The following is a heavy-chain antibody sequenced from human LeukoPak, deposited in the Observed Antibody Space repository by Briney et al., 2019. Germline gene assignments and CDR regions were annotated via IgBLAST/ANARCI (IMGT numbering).Heavy chain of an antibody. Sequence: ASVKVSCKASGGSFSDYPINWVRQAPGQGLEWLGGIIPKYSTSNYAQAFQGRVTITADESTNTVYMEMSGLRPDDTAVYYCVRPDRIFGVPAAFDAWGQGTLVAVSS. CDR2: IIPKYSTS. CDR1: GGSFSDYP. V-gene: IGHV1-69*13. CDR3: VRPDRIFGVPAAFDA. J-gene: IGHJ3*01. D-gene: IGHD3-3*02.